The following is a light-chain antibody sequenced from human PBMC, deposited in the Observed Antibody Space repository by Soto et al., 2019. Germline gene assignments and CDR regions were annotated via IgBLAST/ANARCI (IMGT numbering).Light chain of an antibody. CDR3: CSYAGNYTYV. J-gene: IGLJ1*01. V-gene: IGLV2-11*01. CDR1: SSDVGDYNY. CDR2: DVN. Sequence: QSALTQPRSVSGSPGQSVSISCTGTSSDVGDYNYVSWYQQYPGKAPKLMIYDVNKRPSGVPDRFSGSKSGNTASLTISGHQAEDEADYYCCSYAGNYTYVFGAGTKLTVL.